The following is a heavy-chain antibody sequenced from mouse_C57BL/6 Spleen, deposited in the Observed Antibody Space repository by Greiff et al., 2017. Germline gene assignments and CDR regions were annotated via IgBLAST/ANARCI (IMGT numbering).Heavy chain of an antibody. V-gene: IGHV1-72*01. CDR2: IDPNSGGT. J-gene: IGHJ2*01. CDR3: ARDGQLRRNYFDY. CDR1: GYTFTSYW. Sequence: VQLQQPGAELVKPGASVKLSCKASGYTFTSYWMHWVKQRPGRGLEWIGRIDPNSGGTKYNEKFQSKATLTVDTPSSTAYMQRSSLTAEDAAVYCCARDGQLRRNYFDYWGQGTTLTVSS. D-gene: IGHD3-2*02.